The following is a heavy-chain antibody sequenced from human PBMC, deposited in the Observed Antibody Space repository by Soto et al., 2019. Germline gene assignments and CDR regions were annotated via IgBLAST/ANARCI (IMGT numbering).Heavy chain of an antibody. V-gene: IGHV3-64D*08. CDR3: VKDQGSGGGTQSAVSFKH. Sequence: GGSLRLSCSASGFTFSSYAMHWVRQAPGKGLEYVSAISGNGGSTYYADSVKGRFTISRDNSKNTLYLQMSSLRAEDTAVYYCVKDQGSGGGTQSAVSFKHWGQGTLVTVAS. CDR2: ISGNGGST. J-gene: IGHJ1*01. CDR1: GFTFSSYA. D-gene: IGHD2-15*01.